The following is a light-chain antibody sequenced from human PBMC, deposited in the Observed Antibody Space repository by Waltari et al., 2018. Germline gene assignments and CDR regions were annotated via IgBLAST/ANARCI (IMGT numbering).Light chain of an antibody. CDR2: GAS. V-gene: IGKV3-20*01. CDR1: QSVSSSY. CDR3: QQYGSSPRT. J-gene: IGKJ1*01. Sequence: GTLSLSPGERATLSCRASQSVSSSYLAWYQQKPGQGPRVLIYGASSRATGIPDRFSGSGSGTDFTLTISRLEPEDFAVYYCQQYGSSPRTFGQGTKVEIK.